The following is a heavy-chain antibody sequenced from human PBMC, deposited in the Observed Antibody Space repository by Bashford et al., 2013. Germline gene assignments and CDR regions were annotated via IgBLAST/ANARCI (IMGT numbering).Heavy chain of an antibody. D-gene: IGHD6-19*01. CDR2: LYNTGST. V-gene: IGHV4-61*10. CDR1: SDSVNSAIYY. J-gene: IGHJ4*02. CDR3: ARDRVGMGAVAGTIPFDY. Sequence: SETLSLTCTVSSDSVNSAIYYWSWIRQPAGKGLEWIGRLYNTGSTNYNPSLKTRVTISRDTSKNQISLKLSSVTAADTAVYYCARDRVGMGAVAGTIPFDYWGQGTLVTVSS.